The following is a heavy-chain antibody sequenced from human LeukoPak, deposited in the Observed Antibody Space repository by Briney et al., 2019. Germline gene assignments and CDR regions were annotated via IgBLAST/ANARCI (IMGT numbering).Heavy chain of an antibody. CDR3: AKDRYYDILTGYSDY. J-gene: IGHJ4*02. Sequence: GGSLRLSCAASGFTFSSYAMHWVRQAPGKGLEYVSAISSNGGSTYYANSVKGRFTISRDNSKNTLYLQMNSLRAEDTAVYYCAKDRYYDILTGYSDYWGQGTLVTVSS. V-gene: IGHV3-64*01. CDR2: ISSNGGST. CDR1: GFTFSSYA. D-gene: IGHD3-9*01.